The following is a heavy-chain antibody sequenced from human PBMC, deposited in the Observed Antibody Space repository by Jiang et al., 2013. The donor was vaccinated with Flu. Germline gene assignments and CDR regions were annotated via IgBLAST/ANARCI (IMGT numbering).Heavy chain of an antibody. V-gene: IGHV3-48*03. CDR3: ASTGGQLLLSAFDI. CDR1: FTFSSYE. D-gene: IGHD2-2*01. Sequence: FTFSSYEMNWVRQAPGKGLEWVSYISSSGSTIYYADSVKGRFTISRDNAKNSLYLQMNSLRAEDTAVYYCASTGGQLLLSAFDIWGQGTMVTVSS. J-gene: IGHJ3*02. CDR2: ISSSGSTI.